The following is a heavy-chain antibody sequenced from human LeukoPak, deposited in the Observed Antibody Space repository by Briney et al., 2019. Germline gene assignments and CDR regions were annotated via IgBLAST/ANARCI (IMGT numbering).Heavy chain of an antibody. J-gene: IGHJ4*02. Sequence: GGSLRLSCAASGFTFSSYAMSWVRQAPGKGLEWVANIKQDGSEKYYVDSVKGRFTISRDNAENSLSLQMNNLRAEDTAVYYCASGKVDYGDYSYYFDYWGQGTVVTVSS. V-gene: IGHV3-7*01. CDR3: ASGKVDYGDYSYYFDY. CDR2: IKQDGSEK. CDR1: GFTFSSYA. D-gene: IGHD4-17*01.